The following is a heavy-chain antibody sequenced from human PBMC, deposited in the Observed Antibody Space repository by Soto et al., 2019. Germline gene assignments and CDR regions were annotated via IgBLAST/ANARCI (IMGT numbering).Heavy chain of an antibody. CDR3: ARHDGFSSGWIFDY. J-gene: IGHJ4*01. CDR2: IYYHGNT. CDR1: CGPSASMADC. D-gene: IGHD6-19*01. V-gene: IGHV4-39*01. Sequence: PSEILPLTKGVACGPSASMADCWGCISKPPGKTLEWIGTIYYHGNTYSNPSLKSRVTISVDTSNNQLSLKLRSVTAADTAVYYCARHDGFSSGWIFDYWGHGTLVTVSS.